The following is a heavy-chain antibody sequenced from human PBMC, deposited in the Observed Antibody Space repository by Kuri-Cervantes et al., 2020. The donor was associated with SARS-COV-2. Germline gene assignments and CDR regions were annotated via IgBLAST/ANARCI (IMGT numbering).Heavy chain of an antibody. D-gene: IGHD3-22*01. CDR3: ARDFIDRGRHYDSSGYSFENYYYYYYMDV. CDR2: IIPIFSTA. CDR1: GYTFTSYY. Sequence: SVKVSCKASGYTFTSYYMHWVRQAPGQGLKWMGGIIPIFSTANYAQKFQGRVAITADESTSTAYMELSSLRSEDTAVYYCARDFIDRGRHYDSSGYSFENYYYYYYMDVWGKGTTVTVSS. J-gene: IGHJ6*03. V-gene: IGHV1-69*13.